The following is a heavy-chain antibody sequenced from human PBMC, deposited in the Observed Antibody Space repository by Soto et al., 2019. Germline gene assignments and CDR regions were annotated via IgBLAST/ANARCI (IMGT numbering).Heavy chain of an antibody. Sequence: QVQLVESGGGVVQPGRSLRLSCTASGFTFSTYAMHWVRQAPGKGLEWVAIISYDGSGKYYTDSVEGRFSISRDNSKSTLYLQMSSLQAEDTAVYYCAREAEAFDIWGQGTMVTVSS. V-gene: IGHV3-30-3*01. J-gene: IGHJ3*02. CDR3: AREAEAFDI. CDR2: ISYDGSGK. CDR1: GFTFSTYA.